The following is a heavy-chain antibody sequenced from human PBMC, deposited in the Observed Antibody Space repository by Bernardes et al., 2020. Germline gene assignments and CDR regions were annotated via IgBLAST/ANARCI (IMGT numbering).Heavy chain of an antibody. CDR1: GFNFNDAW. J-gene: IGHJ2*01. CDR3: CTDFPTDL. V-gene: IGHV3-15*01. Sequence: GGSLRLSCAGSGFNFNDAWISWVRQVPGRGLEWVGRIKSETDGGGTTDYAGPVKGRFTISRDDSENMVYLNMNSLQTEDTGLYYCCTDFPTDLWGRGTQVTVSS. CDR2: IKSETDGGGTT.